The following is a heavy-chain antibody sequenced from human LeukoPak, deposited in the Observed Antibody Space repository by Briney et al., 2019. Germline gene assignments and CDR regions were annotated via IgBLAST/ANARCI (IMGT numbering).Heavy chain of an antibody. V-gene: IGHV4-59*08. CDR2: IYYSGTT. J-gene: IGHJ5*02. D-gene: IGHD6-13*01. CDR3: ARTIAAAANWFDP. Sequence: SETLSLTCTVSGGSISSYYWSWIRQPPGKGLEWIGYIYYSGTTNYNPSLKSRVTISVDTSKNQFSLKLSSVTAADTAVYYCARTIAAAANWFDPWGQGTLVTVSS. CDR1: GGSISSYY.